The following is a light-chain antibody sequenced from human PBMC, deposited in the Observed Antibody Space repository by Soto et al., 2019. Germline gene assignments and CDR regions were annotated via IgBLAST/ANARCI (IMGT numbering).Light chain of an antibody. CDR3: GTWDNILSGVV. V-gene: IGLV1-51*01. Sequence: QSVLTQPPSVSAAPGQKVAISSSGRNPNIENNYVSWFQQLPGTAPKLLIYDNNKRPSGIPDRFSGSKSGTSATLDITGLQPWDEADYYCGTWDNILSGVVFGGGTKLTVL. CDR2: DNN. CDR1: NPNIENNY. J-gene: IGLJ2*01.